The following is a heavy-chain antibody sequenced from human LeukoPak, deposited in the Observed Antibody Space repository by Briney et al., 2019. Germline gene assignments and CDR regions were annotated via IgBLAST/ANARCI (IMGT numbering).Heavy chain of an antibody. V-gene: IGHV3-23*01. CDR3: AKGINMIVVVTEYFQH. CDR1: GFTFNSYA. Sequence: GGSLRLSCAGSGFTFNSYAMSWVRQTPGKGLEWVSGISGSGGSKYYADSVTGRFTIPRDNSKNTLYLQMDTLRAEDTAVYYCAKGINMIVVVTEYFQHWGQGTLVTVSS. J-gene: IGHJ1*01. D-gene: IGHD3-22*01. CDR2: ISGSGGSK.